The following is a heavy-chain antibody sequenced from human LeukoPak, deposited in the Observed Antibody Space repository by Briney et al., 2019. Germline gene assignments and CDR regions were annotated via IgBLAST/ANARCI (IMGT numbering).Heavy chain of an antibody. CDR2: IDPSDSYT. D-gene: IGHD3-3*01. CDR1: GYSFTSYW. J-gene: IGHJ5*02. CDR3: ARRGDFWSGYYPFDP. V-gene: IGHV5-10-1*01. Sequence: GESLKISCKGSGYSFTSYWISWVRQMPGKGLEWMGRIDPSDSYTNYSPSFQGHVTISAGKSISTAYLQWSSLKASDTAMYYCARRGDFWSGYYPFDPWGQGTLVTVSS.